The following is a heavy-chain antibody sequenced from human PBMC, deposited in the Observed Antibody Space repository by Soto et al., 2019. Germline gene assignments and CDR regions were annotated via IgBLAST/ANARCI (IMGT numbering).Heavy chain of an antibody. Sequence: GGSLRLSCVASGFTFSSYGMSWVRQAPGKGLEWVSGISGSGGSTYYADSVKGRFTVSRDNSKKTLYLQMNSLRAEDTAVYYCAKGGYSSTWFNWFDPWGQGTLVTVSS. D-gene: IGHD6-13*01. J-gene: IGHJ5*02. CDR2: ISGSGGST. CDR1: GFTFSSYG. V-gene: IGHV3-23*01. CDR3: AKGGYSSTWFNWFDP.